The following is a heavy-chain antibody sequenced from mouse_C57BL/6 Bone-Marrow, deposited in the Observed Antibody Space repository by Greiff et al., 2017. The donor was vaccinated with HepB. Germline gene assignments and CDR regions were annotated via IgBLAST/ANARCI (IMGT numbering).Heavy chain of an antibody. J-gene: IGHJ2*01. V-gene: IGHV3-6*01. CDR2: ISYDGSN. D-gene: IGHD1-1*01. Sequence: EVKLMESGPGLVKPSQSLSLTCSVTGYSITSGYYWNWIRQFPGNKLEWMGYISYDGSNNYNPSLKNRISITRDTSKNQFFLKLNSVTTEDTATYYGARGAGGAKGSSYGYWGQGTTLTVSS. CDR1: GYSITSGYY. CDR3: ARGAGGAKGSSYGY.